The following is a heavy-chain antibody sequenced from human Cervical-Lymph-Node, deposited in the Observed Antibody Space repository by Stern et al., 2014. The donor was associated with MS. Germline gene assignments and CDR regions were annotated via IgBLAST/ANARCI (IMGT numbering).Heavy chain of an antibody. J-gene: IGHJ4*02. D-gene: IGHD3-10*01. Sequence: EVQLVQSGGGLVQPGGSLRLSCAASGFTFSDHYMDWVRQAPGKGLEWVGRTRNKANSYTTEYAASVKGRFTISRDDSKNSLYLQMNSLKXEDTAVYYCAXXGLLYFDYWGQGTLVTX. V-gene: IGHV3-72*01. CDR1: GFTFSDHY. CDR3: AXXGLLYFDY. CDR2: TRNKANSYTT.